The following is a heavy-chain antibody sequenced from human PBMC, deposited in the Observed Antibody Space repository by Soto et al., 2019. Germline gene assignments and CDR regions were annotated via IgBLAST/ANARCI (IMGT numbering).Heavy chain of an antibody. CDR1: GGSVGSGEYY. J-gene: IGHJ3*01. CDR3: ARDVAHGYTENV. CDR2: IYDSGIT. D-gene: IGHD5-18*01. V-gene: IGHV4-30-4*01. Sequence: QVQLQESGPGLVKPSQTLSLACTVSGGSVGSGEYYYSWIRQPPGKGLEWIGYIYDSGITNYTPSLKGRVTMSLDRPNNQVSLKLISVTAADTAVYFCARDVAHGYTENVWGQGTMVTVSS.